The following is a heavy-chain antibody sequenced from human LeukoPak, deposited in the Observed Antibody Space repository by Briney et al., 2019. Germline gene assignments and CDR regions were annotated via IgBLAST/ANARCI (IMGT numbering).Heavy chain of an antibody. Sequence: PSETLSLTCAVYGGSFSGYYWSWIRQPPGKGLEWIGEINHSGSTNYNPSLKSRVTISVDTSKNQFSLKLSSVTAADTAVYYCARAQRHSGSAFDIWGQGTMVTVSS. CDR1: GGSFSGYY. CDR3: ARAQRHSGSAFDI. CDR2: INHSGST. D-gene: IGHD6-25*01. J-gene: IGHJ3*02. V-gene: IGHV4-34*01.